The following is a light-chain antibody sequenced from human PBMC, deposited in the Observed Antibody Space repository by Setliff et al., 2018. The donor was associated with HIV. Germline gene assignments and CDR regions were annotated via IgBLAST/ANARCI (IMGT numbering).Light chain of an antibody. Sequence: QSALTQPASVSGSPGQSITISCTGTSSDVGGYNYVSWYQQHPGKAPKLMIYDVSNRPSGVSNRSSGSKSGNTASLTISGLQAEDEADYYCSSFAGSNNVFGTGTKVTVL. CDR3: SSFAGSNNV. CDR1: SSDVGGYNY. J-gene: IGLJ1*01. V-gene: IGLV2-14*03. CDR2: DVS.